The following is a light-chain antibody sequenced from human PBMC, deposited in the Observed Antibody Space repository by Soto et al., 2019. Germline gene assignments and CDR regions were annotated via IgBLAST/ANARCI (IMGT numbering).Light chain of an antibody. CDR1: QSISSY. V-gene: IGKV1-39*01. CDR2: AAS. J-gene: IGKJ3*01. CDR3: QLSYSTSVFT. Sequence: DIQMTQSPSSLSASVGDRVTITCRASQSISSYLSWYQQKPGKAPKLLIFAASNLQSGVPSRFSGSGSGTDFTFTISILQPEDFATYYCQLSYSTSVFTFGPGTKVDIK.